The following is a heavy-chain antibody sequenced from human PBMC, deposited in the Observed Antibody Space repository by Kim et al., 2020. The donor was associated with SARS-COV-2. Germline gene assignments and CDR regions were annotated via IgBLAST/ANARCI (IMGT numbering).Heavy chain of an antibody. CDR1: GYTFTSYA. CDR3: ARDRSPKYYYGSGTDAFDI. D-gene: IGHD3-10*01. V-gene: IGHV1-3*01. Sequence: ASVKVSCKASGYTFTSYAMHWVRQAPGQRLEWMGWINAGNGNTKYSQKFQGRVTITRDTSASTAYMELSSLRSEDTAVYYCARDRSPKYYYGSGTDAFDIWGQGTMVTVSS. CDR2: INAGNGNT. J-gene: IGHJ3*02.